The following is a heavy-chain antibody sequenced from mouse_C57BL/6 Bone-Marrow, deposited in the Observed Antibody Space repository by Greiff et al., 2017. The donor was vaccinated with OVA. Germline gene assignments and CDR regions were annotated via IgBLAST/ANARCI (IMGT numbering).Heavy chain of an antibody. D-gene: IGHD2-4*01. CDR3: ARPGDYDGDWFAY. J-gene: IGHJ3*01. Sequence: VQLVESGAELVKPGASVKMSCKASGYTFTTYPIEWMKQNHGKSLEWIGNFHPYNDDTKYNEKFKGKATLTVEKSSSTVYLELSRLTSDDSAVYYCARPGDYDGDWFAYWGQGTRVTVSA. CDR1: GYTFTTYP. V-gene: IGHV1-47*01. CDR2: FHPYNDDT.